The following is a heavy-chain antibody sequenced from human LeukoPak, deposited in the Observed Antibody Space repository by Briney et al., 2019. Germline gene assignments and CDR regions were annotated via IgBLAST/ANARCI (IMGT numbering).Heavy chain of an antibody. V-gene: IGHV3-23*01. CDR2: ISGSGGST. Sequence: GGSLRLSCAASGFMFSSYWMSWVRQAPGKGLEWVSAISGSGGSTYYADSVKGRFTISRDNSKNTLYLQMNSLRAEDTAVYYCAKDPRAAGAYYMDVWGKGTTVTISS. CDR1: GFMFSSYW. D-gene: IGHD2-15*01. J-gene: IGHJ6*03. CDR3: AKDPRAAGAYYMDV.